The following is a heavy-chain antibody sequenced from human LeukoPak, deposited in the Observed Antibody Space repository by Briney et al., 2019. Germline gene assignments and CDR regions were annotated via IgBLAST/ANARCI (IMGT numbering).Heavy chain of an antibody. D-gene: IGHD3-22*01. CDR1: GGSIKSGSYS. V-gene: IGHV4-61*02. J-gene: IGHJ3*02. CDR2: IQMSEST. Sequence: SETLSLTCTVSGGSIKSGSYSGTWIRQPAGKGLEWIGRIQMSESTDYTPSLKSRVTISVHTSNNQFSLKLSSVTAADTAVYYCARADRSGYFGNVVAFDIWGQGTMVTVSS. CDR3: ARADRSGYFGNVVAFDI.